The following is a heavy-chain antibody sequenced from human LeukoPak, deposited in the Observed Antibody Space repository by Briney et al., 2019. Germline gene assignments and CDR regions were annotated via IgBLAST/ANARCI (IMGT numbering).Heavy chain of an antibody. D-gene: IGHD6-13*01. CDR1: GYSISSGYY. J-gene: IGHJ3*02. V-gene: IGHV4-38-2*02. Sequence: PSETLSLTCTVSGYSISSGYYWGWIRQPPGKGLEWIGSIYHSGRTFYNPSLKSRVTISVDTSKNQFSLKLSSVTAADTAVYYCARSMQQLVLRFAFDIWGQGTMVTVSS. CDR2: IYHSGRT. CDR3: ARSMQQLVLRFAFDI.